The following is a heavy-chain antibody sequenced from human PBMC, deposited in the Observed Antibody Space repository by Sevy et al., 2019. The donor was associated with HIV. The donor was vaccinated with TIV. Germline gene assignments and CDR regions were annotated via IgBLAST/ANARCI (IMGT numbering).Heavy chain of an antibody. J-gene: IGHJ6*02. D-gene: IGHD3-16*01. Sequence: GGSLRLSCAASGFTFDDYAMHWVRQAPGKGLEWVSGISWNSGSIRYADSVKGRFTISRDNAKNSLYLQMNSLRAEDTALYYCAKDMGEGRDYYYGMDVWGQGTTVTVSS. V-gene: IGHV3-9*01. CDR1: GFTFDDYA. CDR3: AKDMGEGRDYYYGMDV. CDR2: ISWNSGSI.